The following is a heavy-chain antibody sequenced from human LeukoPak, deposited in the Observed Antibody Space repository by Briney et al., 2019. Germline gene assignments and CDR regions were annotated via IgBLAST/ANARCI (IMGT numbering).Heavy chain of an antibody. CDR1: GYTFTGFY. D-gene: IGHD6-25*01. J-gene: IGHJ4*02. Sequence: ASVKVSCKASGYTFTGFYIHWVRQAPGQGLEWMGWIYPNSGDTGYAHKFQGRVTMTRDTSINTAYMDLSSLRSDDTAVYYCARKAGPTFDYWAREPWSPSPQ. CDR2: IYPNSGDT. CDR3: ARKAGPTFDY. V-gene: IGHV1-2*02.